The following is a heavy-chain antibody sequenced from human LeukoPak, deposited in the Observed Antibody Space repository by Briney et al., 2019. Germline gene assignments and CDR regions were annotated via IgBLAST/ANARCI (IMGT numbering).Heavy chain of an antibody. CDR2: ISYDGSNK. J-gene: IGHJ4*02. Sequence: GRSLRLSCAASGFTFSSYGMHWVRQAPGKGLGWVAVISYDGSNKYYADSVKGRFTISRDNSKNTLYLQMNSLRAEDTAVYYCAKGNSIAARSYFDYWGQGTLVTVSS. D-gene: IGHD6-6*01. V-gene: IGHV3-30*18. CDR3: AKGNSIAARSYFDY. CDR1: GFTFSSYG.